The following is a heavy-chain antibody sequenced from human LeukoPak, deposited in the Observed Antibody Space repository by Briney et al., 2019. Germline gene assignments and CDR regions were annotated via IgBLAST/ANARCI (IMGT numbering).Heavy chain of an antibody. Sequence: GGSLRLSCAASGFTFSTYTMNWVRQAPGKGLEWVSYVSSSGGTIYYADSVKGRFTISRDNAKNSLYLQMNSLRAEDTAVYYCARVGTTNYYFYYMDVWGRGTTVTVSS. CDR3: ARVGTTNYYFYYMDV. V-gene: IGHV3-48*04. D-gene: IGHD2-2*01. J-gene: IGHJ6*03. CDR1: GFTFSTYT. CDR2: VSSSGGTI.